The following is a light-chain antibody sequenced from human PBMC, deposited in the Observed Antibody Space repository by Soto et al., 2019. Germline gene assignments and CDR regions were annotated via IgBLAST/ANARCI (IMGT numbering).Light chain of an antibody. Sequence: DIQMTQSPSSLSASVGDTVTITCRASQDIRTDLVWYQQKPWRAPKRLIYVSSTLQSGVPSRFRGSGSGTEFTLTISGLQPEDFATYYCLQHHDYPLTFGGGTKVEMK. CDR3: LQHHDYPLT. CDR1: QDIRTD. J-gene: IGKJ4*01. CDR2: VSS. V-gene: IGKV1-17*01.